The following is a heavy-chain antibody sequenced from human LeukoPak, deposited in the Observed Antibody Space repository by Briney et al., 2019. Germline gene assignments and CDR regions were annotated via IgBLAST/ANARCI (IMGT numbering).Heavy chain of an antibody. V-gene: IGHV1-69*06. CDR3: ARAADSSSYEIGVNWFDP. CDR1: GGTFSSYA. J-gene: IGHJ5*02. Sequence: SVKVSCKASGGTFSSYATSWVRQAPGQGLEWMGGIIPIFGTANYAQKFQGRVTITADKSTSTAYMELSSLRSEDTAVYYCARAADSSSYEIGVNWFDPWGQGTLVTVSS. CDR2: IIPIFGTA. D-gene: IGHD6-13*01.